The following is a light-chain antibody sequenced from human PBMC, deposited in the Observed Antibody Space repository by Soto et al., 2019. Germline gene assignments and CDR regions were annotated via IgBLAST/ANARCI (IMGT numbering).Light chain of an antibody. CDR2: KAS. J-gene: IGKJ1*01. V-gene: IGKV1-5*03. CDR3: QQYSDNWT. CDR1: QSISSW. Sequence: DIQMTQSPSTLSASVGDRVTITCRASQSISSWLAWYQQKPGTAPKLLIYKASTLQSGVPPRFSGSGSGTEFTLTISSLQPDDFATYYCQQYSDNWTFGQGTKVEIK.